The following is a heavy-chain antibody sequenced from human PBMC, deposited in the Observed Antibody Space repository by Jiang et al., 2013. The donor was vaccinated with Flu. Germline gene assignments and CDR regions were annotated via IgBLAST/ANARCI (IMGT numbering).Heavy chain of an antibody. Sequence: ETLSLTCTVSGGSIMNSYWTWIRQPPGKGLEWIGYIYTGGSINYNPSVKSRVTISIETSKNQFSLNLNSVTAADTAVYFCARGEFGYCSSSSCQEINWFDPWGPGTLVTVSS. CDR1: GGSIMNSY. J-gene: IGHJ5*02. D-gene: IGHD2-2*03. CDR2: IYTGGSI. CDR3: ARGEFGYCSSSSCQEINWFDP. V-gene: IGHV4-4*09.